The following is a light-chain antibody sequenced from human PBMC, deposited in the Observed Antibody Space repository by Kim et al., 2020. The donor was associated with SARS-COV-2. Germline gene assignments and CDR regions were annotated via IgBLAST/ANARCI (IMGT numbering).Light chain of an antibody. CDR3: QQYGSSPKT. J-gene: IGKJ1*01. CDR2: GAS. CDR1: QSGSSSY. Sequence: SSGADATSSCRPSQSGSSSYLAWYQQKPGQAPRRLIYGASSRATGIPDRFSGSGSGTDFTITISRLEPEDFAVYYCQQYGSSPKTFGQGTKVDIK. V-gene: IGKV3-20*01.